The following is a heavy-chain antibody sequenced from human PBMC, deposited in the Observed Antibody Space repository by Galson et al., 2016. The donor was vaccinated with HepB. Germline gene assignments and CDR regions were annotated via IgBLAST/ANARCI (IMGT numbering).Heavy chain of an antibody. D-gene: IGHD3-22*01. J-gene: IGHJ6*02. Sequence: SLRLSCAASGFTFSDYYMHWIRQAPGKGLEWLSYISKNSKFTNYADSVKGRFTISRDNSENSLYLQLDSLTAEDTALYYCARSYDDSGYSLGWFDRWGQGTTVTVSS. CDR1: GFTFSDYY. CDR2: ISKNSKFT. CDR3: ARSYDDSGYSLGWFDR. V-gene: IGHV3-11*06.